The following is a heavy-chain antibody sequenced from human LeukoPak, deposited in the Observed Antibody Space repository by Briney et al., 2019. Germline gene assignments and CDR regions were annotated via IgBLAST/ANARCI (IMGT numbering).Heavy chain of an antibody. D-gene: IGHD1-26*01. Sequence: GGSLRLSCAASGFTFSSYWMSWVRQAPGKGLEWVANIKQDGSEKYYVDSVKGRFTISRDNAKNSLYLQMNSLRAEDTAIYYCARDPYNGNYGDSYYYYMDVWGKGTTVTISS. CDR1: GFTFSSYW. J-gene: IGHJ6*03. CDR2: IKQDGSEK. CDR3: ARDPYNGNYGDSYYYYMDV. V-gene: IGHV3-7*01.